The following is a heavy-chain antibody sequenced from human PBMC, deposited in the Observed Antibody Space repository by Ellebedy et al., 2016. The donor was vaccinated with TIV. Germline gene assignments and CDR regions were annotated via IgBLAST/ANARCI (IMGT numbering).Heavy chain of an antibody. J-gene: IGHJ4*02. CDR1: AGSISNYY. Sequence: MPSETLSFTCTVSAGSISNYYWSWIRQPPGKGLEWIGYIYYSGSTNYNPSLKSRVTMSVDSSRNQFSLKLSSVAAADTAVFYCARTSYYDSSGYPLFDYWGQGTLVTVSS. CDR3: ARTSYYDSSGYPLFDY. CDR2: IYYSGST. V-gene: IGHV4-59*08. D-gene: IGHD3-22*01.